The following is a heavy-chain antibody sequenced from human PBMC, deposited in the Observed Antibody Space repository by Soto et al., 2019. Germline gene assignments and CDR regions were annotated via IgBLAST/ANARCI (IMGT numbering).Heavy chain of an antibody. J-gene: IGHJ4*02. CDR2: IYYSGST. Sequence: SETLSLTCTVSGGSISSYYWSWIRQPPGKGLEWIGYIYYSGSTNYNPSLKSRVTISVDTSKNQFSLKLSSVTAADTAVYYCARVSRSPRSKEQQLEGYYFDYWGQGTLVTVSS. D-gene: IGHD6-13*01. CDR3: ARVSRSPRSKEQQLEGYYFDY. CDR1: GGSISSYY. V-gene: IGHV4-59*01.